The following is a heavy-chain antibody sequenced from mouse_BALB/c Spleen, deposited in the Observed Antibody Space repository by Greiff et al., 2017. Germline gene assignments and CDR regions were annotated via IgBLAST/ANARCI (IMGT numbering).Heavy chain of an antibody. CDR3: AGLGD. D-gene: IGHD4-1*01. CDR2: IDPANGNT. J-gene: IGHJ2*01. V-gene: IGHV14-3*02. CDR1: GFNIKDPY. Sequence: VQLQQSGAELVKPGASVKLSCTASGFNIKDPYMHWVKQRPEQGLEWIGRIDPANGNTKYDPKFQGKTTITADTSSNTAYLQLSSLTSEDTAVYYCAGLGDWGQGTTLTVSS.